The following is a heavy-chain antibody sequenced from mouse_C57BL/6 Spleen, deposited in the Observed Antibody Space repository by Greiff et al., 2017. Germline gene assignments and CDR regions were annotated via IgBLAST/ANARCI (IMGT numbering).Heavy chain of an antibody. Sequence: EVQLVESGPGLVKPSQSLSLTCSVTGYSITSGYYWNWIRQFPGNKLEWMGYISYDGSNNYNPSLKNRISITRDTSKNQFFLKLNSVTTEDTATYYCARGLDWYFDVWGTGTTVTVSS. V-gene: IGHV3-6*01. CDR2: ISYDGSN. CDR3: ARGLDWYFDV. D-gene: IGHD3-3*01. CDR1: GYSITSGYY. J-gene: IGHJ1*03.